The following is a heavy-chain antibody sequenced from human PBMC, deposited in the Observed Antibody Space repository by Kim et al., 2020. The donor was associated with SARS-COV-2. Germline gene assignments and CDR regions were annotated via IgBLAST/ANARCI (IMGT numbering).Heavy chain of an antibody. Sequence: GESLKISCKGSGYSFTSYWIGWVRQMPGKGLEWMGIIYPGDSDTRYSPSFQGQVTISADKSISTAYLQWSSLKASDTAMYYCARGDPQPFSSYYFDYWGQGTLVTVSS. CDR2: IYPGDSDT. J-gene: IGHJ4*02. V-gene: IGHV5-51*01. CDR1: GYSFTSYW. D-gene: IGHD2-2*01. CDR3: ARGDPQPFSSYYFDY.